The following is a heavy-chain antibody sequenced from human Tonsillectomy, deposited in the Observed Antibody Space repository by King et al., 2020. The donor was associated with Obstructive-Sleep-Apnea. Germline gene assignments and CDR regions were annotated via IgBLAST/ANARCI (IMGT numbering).Heavy chain of an antibody. V-gene: IGHV4-34*01. CDR2: INYRGSP. D-gene: IGHD3-22*01. Sequence: VQLQQWGAGLLKPSETLSLTCAVSGGSFSGYYWTWIRQPPGKGLEWIGEINYRGSPDYNPSLKSRVTISVDTSKNQFSLKLNSVTAPDTAMYYCAKGARWGISMIVASDSWGQGTLVTVSS. J-gene: IGHJ4*02. CDR1: GGSFSGYY. CDR3: AKGARWGISMIVASDS.